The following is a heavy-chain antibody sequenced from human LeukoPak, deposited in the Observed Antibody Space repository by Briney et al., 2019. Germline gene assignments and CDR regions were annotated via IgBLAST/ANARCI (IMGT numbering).Heavy chain of an antibody. V-gene: IGHV3-33*06. Sequence: GGSLRLSCAASGFTFSSYGMHWVRQAPGKGLEWVAVIWYDGSNKYYADSVKGRFTISRDNSKDTLYLQMNSLRAEDTAVYYCAKDLYDFWSGYYFDYWGQGTLVTVSS. CDR2: IWYDGSNK. J-gene: IGHJ4*02. CDR3: AKDLYDFWSGYYFDY. CDR1: GFTFSSYG. D-gene: IGHD3-3*01.